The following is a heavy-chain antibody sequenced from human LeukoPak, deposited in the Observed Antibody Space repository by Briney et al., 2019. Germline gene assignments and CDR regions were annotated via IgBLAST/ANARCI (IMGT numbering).Heavy chain of an antibody. D-gene: IGHD3-22*01. Sequence: SETLSLTCTVSGGSISSYYWSWIRQPPGKGLEWIGYIYYSGSTNYNPSLKSRVTISVDTSKNQFSLKLSSVTAADTAVYYCARVIYDSSGYSLAFDIWGQGTMVTVSS. CDR1: GGSISSYY. J-gene: IGHJ3*02. CDR2: IYYSGST. CDR3: ARVIYDSSGYSLAFDI. V-gene: IGHV4-59*12.